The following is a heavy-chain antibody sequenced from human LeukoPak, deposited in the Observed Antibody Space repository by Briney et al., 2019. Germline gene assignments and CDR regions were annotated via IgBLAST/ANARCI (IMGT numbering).Heavy chain of an antibody. D-gene: IGHD3-10*01. Sequence: PGGSLRLSCAASGFTFSSYAMSWVRQAPGKGLEWVSAISGSGGSTYYADSVKGRFTISRDNSKNTLYLQMNSRRAEDTAVYYCAKDLAMVRGVIGAFDIWGQGTMVTVSS. J-gene: IGHJ3*02. CDR1: GFTFSSYA. V-gene: IGHV3-23*01. CDR3: AKDLAMVRGVIGAFDI. CDR2: ISGSGGST.